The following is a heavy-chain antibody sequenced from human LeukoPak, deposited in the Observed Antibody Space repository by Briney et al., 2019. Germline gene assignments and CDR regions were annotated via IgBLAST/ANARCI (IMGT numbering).Heavy chain of an antibody. D-gene: IGHD6-19*01. CDR2: IYISGST. CDR1: GGSISSGYS. CDR3: TRGWSSGCVFDL. Sequence: SETLSLTCTVSGGSISSGYSWTWIRRPAGKGLEWIGRIYISGSTDYNVSLKSRITISMDTSKNQFSLEMSSVTAADTAVYYCTRGWSSGCVFDLWGQGTMVTVSS. J-gene: IGHJ3*01. V-gene: IGHV4-61*02.